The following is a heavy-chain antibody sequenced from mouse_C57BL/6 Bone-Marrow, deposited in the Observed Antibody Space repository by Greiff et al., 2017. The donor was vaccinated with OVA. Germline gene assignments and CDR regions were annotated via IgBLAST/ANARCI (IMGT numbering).Heavy chain of an antibody. CDR3: AREDGDSFAY. J-gene: IGHJ3*01. V-gene: IGHV1-64*01. CDR1: GYTFTSYW. Sequence: VQLQQPGAELVKPGASVKLSCKASGYTFTSYWMHWVKQRPGQGLEWIGMIHPNSGSTNYNEKFKSKATLTVDKSSSTAYMQLSSLTSEDSAVYYCAREDGDSFAYWGQGTLVTVSA. CDR2: IHPNSGST.